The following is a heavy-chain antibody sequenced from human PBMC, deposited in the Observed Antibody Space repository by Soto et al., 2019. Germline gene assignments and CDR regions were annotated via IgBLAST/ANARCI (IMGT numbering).Heavy chain of an antibody. V-gene: IGHV1-18*01. J-gene: IGHJ6*02. CDR3: ARFTSSWYNYYGMDV. CDR2: ISAYNGNT. CDR1: GYTFTSYG. Sequence: GASVKVSCKASGYTFTSYGISRVRQAPGQGLEWMGWISAYNGNTNYAQKLQGRVTMTTDTSTSTAYMELSSLRSEDTAVYYCARFTSSWYNYYGMDVWGQGTTVTVSS. D-gene: IGHD6-13*01.